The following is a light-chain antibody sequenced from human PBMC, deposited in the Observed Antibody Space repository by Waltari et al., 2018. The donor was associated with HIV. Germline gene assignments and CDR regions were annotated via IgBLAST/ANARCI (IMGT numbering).Light chain of an antibody. CDR1: VTDMGHSYS. CDR3: VADTARRVLI. V-gene: IGLV2-14*01. Sequence: QSALTQPASVSGSPGQSITISCSGSVTDMGHSYSVSWSQHSPGPPPKLLIYEVTLRPSGISARLFGSKAGITASLTISGLQAEDEADYYCVADTARRVLIFGGGTKLTV. CDR2: EVT. J-gene: IGLJ2*01.